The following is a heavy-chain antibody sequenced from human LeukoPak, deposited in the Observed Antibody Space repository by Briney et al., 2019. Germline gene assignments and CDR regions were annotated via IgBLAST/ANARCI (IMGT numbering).Heavy chain of an antibody. Sequence: PGGSLRLSCVASGFSFSTYAMTWVRQAPGKGLEWVSTISGNGAGTYYADSAKGRFTISRDKSKNTLFLQMSRLRVEDTAVYYCAKAIDRSGFRYERGADHWGQGTLVTVSS. J-gene: IGHJ4*02. CDR3: AKAIDRSGFRYERGADH. V-gene: IGHV3-23*01. CDR2: ISGNGAGT. CDR1: GFSFSTYA. D-gene: IGHD3-22*01.